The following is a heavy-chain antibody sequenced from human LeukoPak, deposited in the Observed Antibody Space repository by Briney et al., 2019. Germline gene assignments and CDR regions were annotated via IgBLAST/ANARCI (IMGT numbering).Heavy chain of an antibody. V-gene: IGHV1-69*04. J-gene: IGHJ3*02. D-gene: IGHD3-22*01. Sequence: SVKVSCKASGGTFSSYAISWVRQAPGQGLEWMGRIIPILGIANYAQKFQGRVTITTDESTSTAYMELSSLRSEDTAIYYCATTRRYYYDTSGPDAFDIWGQGTMVTVSS. CDR2: IIPILGIA. CDR3: ATTRRYYYDTSGPDAFDI. CDR1: GGTFSSYA.